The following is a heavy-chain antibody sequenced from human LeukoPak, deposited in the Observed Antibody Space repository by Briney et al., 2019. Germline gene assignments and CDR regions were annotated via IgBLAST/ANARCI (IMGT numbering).Heavy chain of an antibody. CDR1: GFTFSDYY. CDR2: ISSSGSTI. V-gene: IGHV3-11*01. Sequence: PGGSLRLSCAASGFTFSDYYMSWIRQAPGKGLEWVSYISSSGSTIYYADSVKGRFTISRDNAKNSLYLQINSLRAEDTAVYYCARLGIVGATAVDYWGQGTLVTVPS. D-gene: IGHD1-26*01. CDR3: ARLGIVGATAVDY. J-gene: IGHJ4*02.